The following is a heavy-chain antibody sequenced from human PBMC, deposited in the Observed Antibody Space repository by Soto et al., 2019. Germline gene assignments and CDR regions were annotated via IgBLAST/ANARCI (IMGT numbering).Heavy chain of an antibody. CDR2: INHTGGT. D-gene: IGHD3-3*01. CDR3: STRITVFGLLIPPFDP. V-gene: IGHV4-34*01. J-gene: IGHJ5*02. Sequence: SETLSLTWAVYGGSVNGYYWNWIRQAPGKGLEWIGEINHTGGTHYNPSLNFRVTMSVYTSKNQFSLMLSSVTAADTAIYSCSTRITVFGLLIPPFDPWGQGTQVTVSS. CDR1: GGSVNGYY.